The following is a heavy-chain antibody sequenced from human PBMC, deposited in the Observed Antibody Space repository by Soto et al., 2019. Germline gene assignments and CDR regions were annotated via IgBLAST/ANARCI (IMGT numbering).Heavy chain of an antibody. D-gene: IGHD6-6*01. V-gene: IGHV3-66*01. CDR2: IYSGGST. CDR1: GFTVSSNY. Sequence: GGSLRLSCAASGFTVSSNYMSWVRQAPGKGLEWVSVIYSGGSTYYADSVKGRFTIPRDNSKNTLYLQMNSLRAEDTAVYYCARDLNRIAARPTLDYYYYYMDVWGKGTTVTVSS. J-gene: IGHJ6*03. CDR3: ARDLNRIAARPTLDYYYYYMDV.